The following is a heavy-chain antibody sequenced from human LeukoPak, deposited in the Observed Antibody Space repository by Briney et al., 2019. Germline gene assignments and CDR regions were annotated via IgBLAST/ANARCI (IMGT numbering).Heavy chain of an antibody. CDR3: SRQVVGNDY. V-gene: IGHV4-34*01. CDR1: GESSFSSYY. CDR2: INHSGYT. J-gene: IGHJ4*02. Sequence: ASETLSLTCAVYGESSFSSYYWSWIRQTPGGALEWIGEINHSGYTNYNPSLKSRATLSIDTSKNQFSLRLNSVTAADTAVYYCSRQVVGNDYWGQGTLVTVSS. D-gene: IGHD3-22*01.